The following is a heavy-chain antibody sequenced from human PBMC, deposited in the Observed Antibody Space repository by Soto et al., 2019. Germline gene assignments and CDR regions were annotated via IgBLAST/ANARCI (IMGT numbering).Heavy chain of an antibody. CDR1: GFIFSDYY. D-gene: IGHD3-22*01. CDR2: ISSSDNII. Sequence: GGSLRLSCAASGFIFSDYYMSWIRQAPGKGLEWISYISSSDNIIYYADSVKGRFTISRDNAKNSLYLQMNSLRAEDTAMYYCARDRGYYDSSGYFDYWGQGTLVTVSS. V-gene: IGHV3-11*01. CDR3: ARDRGYYDSSGYFDY. J-gene: IGHJ4*02.